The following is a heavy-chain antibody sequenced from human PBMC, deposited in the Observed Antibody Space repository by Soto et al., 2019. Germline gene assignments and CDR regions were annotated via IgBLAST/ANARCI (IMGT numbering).Heavy chain of an antibody. V-gene: IGHV3-23*01. D-gene: IGHD3-22*01. CDR1: GFRFSSYS. CDR3: ATMNGDFEY. J-gene: IGHJ4*02. Sequence: EVQLLESGGGLVQPGGSLRLSCADSGFRFSSYSMSWVRQTPGKGLEWVAAITATGDRTYYADSVTGRFTISRDNSKKTHYLRMTSVRAEDTAMYYCATMNGDFEYWGQGTPVTVSS. CDR2: ITATGDRT.